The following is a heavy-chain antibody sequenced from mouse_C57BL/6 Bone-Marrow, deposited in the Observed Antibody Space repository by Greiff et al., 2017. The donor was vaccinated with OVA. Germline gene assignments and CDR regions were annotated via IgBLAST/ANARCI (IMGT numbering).Heavy chain of an antibody. J-gene: IGHJ4*01. CDR2: IYPGDGDT. Sequence: QVQLKQSGPELVKPGASVKISCKASGYAFSSSWMNWVKQRPGKGLEWIGRIYPGDGDTNYNGKFKGKATLTADKSSSTAYMQLSSLTSEDSAVYFCARRGYSNPYYAMDYWGQGTSVTVSS. D-gene: IGHD2-5*01. V-gene: IGHV1-82*01. CDR3: ARRGYSNPYYAMDY. CDR1: GYAFSSSW.